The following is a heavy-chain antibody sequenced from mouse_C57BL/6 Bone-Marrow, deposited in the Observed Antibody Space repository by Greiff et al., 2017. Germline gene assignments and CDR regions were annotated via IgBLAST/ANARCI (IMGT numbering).Heavy chain of an antibody. J-gene: IGHJ3*01. CDR1: GFTFSDSG. V-gene: IGHV5-17*01. CDR2: ISSGSSTI. CDR3: AREAVFAY. Sequence: EVHLVESGGGLVKPGGSLKLSCAASGFTFSDSGMHWVRQAPEKGLVWVAYISSGSSTIYYADTVKSRFTISRDNAKNTLFLQMTGLRSKDTAMYYCAREAVFAYWGQGTLVTVSA.